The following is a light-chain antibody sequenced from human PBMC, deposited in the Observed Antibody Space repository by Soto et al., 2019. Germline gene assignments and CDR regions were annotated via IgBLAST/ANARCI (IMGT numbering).Light chain of an antibody. CDR1: QSISSN. Sequence: EIVMTQSPATLSVSPGEGATLSCRASQSISSNLAWYQQKPGQAPRLLITGASTRATGIAARISGSGSGTEFTLTISSLQSEDFAVYYCQHYNNWPWTFGQGTKVEIK. J-gene: IGKJ1*01. V-gene: IGKV3-15*01. CDR2: GAS. CDR3: QHYNNWPWT.